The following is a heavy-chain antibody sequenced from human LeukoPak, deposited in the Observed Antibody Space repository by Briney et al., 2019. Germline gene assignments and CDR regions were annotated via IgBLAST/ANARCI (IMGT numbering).Heavy chain of an antibody. V-gene: IGHV3-30*04. CDR2: ISYDGSNK. Sequence: GGSLRLSCAASGFTFSSYAMHWVRQAPGKGLEWVTGISYDGSNKYYADSMKGRFTISRDNSKNTLYLHMNSLRAEDTAIYYCARDNYSYRLDLWGQGTLVTVSS. D-gene: IGHD2-21*01. CDR3: ARDNYSYRLDL. J-gene: IGHJ5*02. CDR1: GFTFSSYA.